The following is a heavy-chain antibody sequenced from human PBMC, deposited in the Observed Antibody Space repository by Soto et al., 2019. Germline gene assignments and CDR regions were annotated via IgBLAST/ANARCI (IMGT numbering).Heavy chain of an antibody. CDR2: ISAYNGNT. CDR3: ARVWDIVVVVAATQVNKNWFDP. D-gene: IGHD2-15*01. Sequence: ASVKVSCKASGYTFTSYGISWVRQAPGQGLERMGWISAYNGNTNYAQKLQGRVTMTTDTSTSTAYMELRSLRSDDTAVYYCARVWDIVVVVAATQVNKNWFDPWGQGTLVTVSS. V-gene: IGHV1-18*01. J-gene: IGHJ5*02. CDR1: GYTFTSYG.